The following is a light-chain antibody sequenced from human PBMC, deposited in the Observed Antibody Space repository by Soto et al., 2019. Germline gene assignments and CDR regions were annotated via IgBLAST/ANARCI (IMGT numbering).Light chain of an antibody. J-gene: IGKJ4*01. CDR1: QSVSSY. V-gene: IGKV3-11*01. CDR3: QHRSSWPIT. Sequence: EIVLTQSPGTLSLSPGERATLSCRASQSVSSYLVWYQQKPGQAPRLLIYDASTRATGIPAKFSGSGSGTEFTLTISSLEPEDSAVYYCQHRSSWPITFGGGTKVEI. CDR2: DAS.